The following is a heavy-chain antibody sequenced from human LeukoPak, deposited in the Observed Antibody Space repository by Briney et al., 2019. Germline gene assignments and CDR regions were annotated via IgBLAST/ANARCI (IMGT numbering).Heavy chain of an antibody. CDR1: GGTFSSYA. J-gene: IGHJ5*02. D-gene: IGHD3-3*01. CDR3: ARGVLEWFNWFDP. Sequence: ASVKVSCKASGGTFSSYAISWVLQAPGQGLEWMGRIIPTFGTANYAQKFQGRVTITTDESTSTAYMELSSLRSEDTAVYYCARGVLEWFNWFDPWGQGTLVTVSS. V-gene: IGHV1-69*05. CDR2: IIPTFGTA.